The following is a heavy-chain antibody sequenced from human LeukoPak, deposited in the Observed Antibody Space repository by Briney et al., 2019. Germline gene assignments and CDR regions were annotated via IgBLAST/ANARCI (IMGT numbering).Heavy chain of an antibody. V-gene: IGHV4-4*09. J-gene: IGHJ4*02. Sequence: SETLSLTCTVSGGSMSPYYWSWIRQTPGKGLEWIGYTFTSGGTNYNPSLKSRVTISVDTPKNQFSLKMTSVTAADTAVYYCARQPFPLRGDHFDFWGQGTLVTVPS. CDR3: ARQPFPLRGDHFDF. CDR1: GGSMSPYY. CDR2: TFTSGGT. D-gene: IGHD3-16*01.